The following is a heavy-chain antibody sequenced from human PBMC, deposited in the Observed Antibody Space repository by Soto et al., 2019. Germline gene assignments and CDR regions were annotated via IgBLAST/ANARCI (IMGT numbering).Heavy chain of an antibody. V-gene: IGHV3-30-3*01. Sequence: GSLRLSCAASGFTFSSYAMHWVRQAPGKGLEWVAVISYDGSNKYYADSVKGRFTISRDNSKNTLYLQMNSLRAEDTAVYYCARERWVEMATISYYYYGMDVWGQGTTVTVSS. CDR3: ARERWVEMATISYYYYGMDV. CDR1: GFTFSSYA. J-gene: IGHJ6*02. D-gene: IGHD5-12*01. CDR2: ISYDGSNK.